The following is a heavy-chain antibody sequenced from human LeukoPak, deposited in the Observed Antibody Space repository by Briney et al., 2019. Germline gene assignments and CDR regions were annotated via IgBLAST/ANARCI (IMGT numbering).Heavy chain of an antibody. V-gene: IGHV3-33*01. CDR1: GFTFSSYG. Sequence: PGGSLRLSCAASGFTFSSYGMHWVREALGKGLEWVAVIWYDGSNKYYADSVKGRFTISRDNSKNTLYLQMNSLRAEDTAVYYCARADGWLVGVSYWGQGTLVTVSS. CDR3: ARADGWLVGVSY. J-gene: IGHJ4*02. CDR2: IWYDGSNK. D-gene: IGHD6-19*01.